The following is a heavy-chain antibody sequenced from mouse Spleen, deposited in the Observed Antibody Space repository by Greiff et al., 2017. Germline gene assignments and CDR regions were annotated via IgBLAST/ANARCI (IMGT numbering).Heavy chain of an antibody. CDR3: ASNYDYDEGPAY. CDR1: GYSITSGYY. CDR2: ISYDGSN. J-gene: IGHJ3*01. D-gene: IGHD2-4*01. Sequence: EVKLVESGPGLVKPSQSLSLTCSVTGYSITSGYYWNWIRQFPGNKLEWMGYISYDGSNNYNPSLKNRISITRDTSKNQFFLKLNSVTTEDTATYYCASNYDYDEGPAYWGQGTLVTVSA. V-gene: IGHV3-6*02.